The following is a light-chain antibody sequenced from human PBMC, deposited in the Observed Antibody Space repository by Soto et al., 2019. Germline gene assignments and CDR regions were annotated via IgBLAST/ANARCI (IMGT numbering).Light chain of an antibody. CDR2: FNN. J-gene: IGLJ2*01. Sequence: QSVLTQPPSASGTPGQRVTISCSGSISNIGSYTLNWYQQLPGTAPKLLIYFNNRRPSGVPDRFSGTKSGTSASLAISGLQPEDEADYYCKAWDDSLHGAVFVVGTKLTVL. CDR1: ISNIGSYT. CDR3: KAWDDSLHGAV. V-gene: IGLV1-44*01.